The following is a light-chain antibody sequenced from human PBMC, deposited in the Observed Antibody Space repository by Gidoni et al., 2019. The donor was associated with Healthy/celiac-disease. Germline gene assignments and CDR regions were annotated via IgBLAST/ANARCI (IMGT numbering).Light chain of an antibody. CDR3: QSYDSSTVV. J-gene: IGLJ2*01. CDR2: EDN. Sequence: FMLTQPPPASESPGKTVTIACTGSSGSIASNYVQWYQQRPGSAPTTVIYEDNQRPSGVPDRFSGSIDSSSNSASLTISGLKTEDEADYYCQSYDSSTVVFGGGTKLTVL. V-gene: IGLV6-57*02. CDR1: SGSIASNY.